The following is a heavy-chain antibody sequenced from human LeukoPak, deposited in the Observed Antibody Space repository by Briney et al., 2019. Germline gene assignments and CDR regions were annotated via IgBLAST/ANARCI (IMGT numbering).Heavy chain of an antibody. CDR2: INHSGST. V-gene: IGHV4-34*01. Sequence: PSETLSLTCAVYGWSFSGYDLSWVRQPPGKGLEWIGEINHSGSTNYNPSLKSRVTISVDTSQNQLYLQLSSVTAEDTAVYYCGKATISNSGRRYTTYAHDHWGQGTLVTVSS. D-gene: IGHD2-15*01. J-gene: IGHJ4*02. CDR3: GKATISNSGRRYTTYAHDH. CDR1: GWSFSGYD.